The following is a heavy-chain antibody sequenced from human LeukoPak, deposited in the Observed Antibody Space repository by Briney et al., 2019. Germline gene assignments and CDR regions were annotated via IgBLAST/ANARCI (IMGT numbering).Heavy chain of an antibody. CDR1: GFTYTNFW. J-gene: IGHJ4*02. V-gene: IGHV3-7*04. D-gene: IGHD6-13*01. CDR3: ARERGYSSSSYRFDY. CDR2: IKPDGSER. Sequence: PGGSLRLSCAASGFTYTNFWMSWVRQAPGKGLEWVANIKPDGSERYYADSVKGRFTISRDNAKSSVSLQMNSLRAEDTAVYYCARERGYSSSSYRFDYWGQGTLVTVSS.